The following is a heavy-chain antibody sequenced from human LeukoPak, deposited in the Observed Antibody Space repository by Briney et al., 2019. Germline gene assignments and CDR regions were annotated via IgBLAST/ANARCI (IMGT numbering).Heavy chain of an antibody. V-gene: IGHV4-31*03. D-gene: IGHD2-2*01. CDR1: GGSISSSSYY. J-gene: IGHJ4*02. CDR3: ASSRRLGYCSSTSCPPVYDY. CDR2: IYYSGST. Sequence: SETLPLTCTVSGGSISSSSYYWGWIRQHPGKGLEWIGYIYYSGSTYYNPSLKSRVTISVDTSKNQFSLKLSSVTAADTAVYYCASSRRLGYCSSTSCPPVYDYWGQGTLVTVSS.